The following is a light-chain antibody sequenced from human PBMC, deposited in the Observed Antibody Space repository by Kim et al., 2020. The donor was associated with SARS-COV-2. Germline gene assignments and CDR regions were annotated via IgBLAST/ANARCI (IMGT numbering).Light chain of an antibody. CDR1: ASNIGSDY. J-gene: IGLJ2*01. CDR3: AAWDNSISSVV. V-gene: IGLV1-47*01. Sequence: HRVTISCSGGASNIGSDYVYSYQQLPGRAPTLLISKTNHRPSGVPGRFSGSKSGTSASLAISGLRSEDEADYYCAAWDNSISSVVFGGGTQLTVL. CDR2: KTN.